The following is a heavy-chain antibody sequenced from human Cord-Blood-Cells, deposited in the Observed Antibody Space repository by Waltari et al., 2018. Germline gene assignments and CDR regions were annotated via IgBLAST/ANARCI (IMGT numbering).Heavy chain of an antibody. CDR1: GGSFRCYS. J-gene: IGHJ4*02. CDR2: INHSGST. CDR3: ARRHYTVVTPFDY. D-gene: IGHD2-21*02. Sequence: QVQLQQWGAGLLKPSETLSLTCAVYGGSFRCYSWRWIRQPPGKGLEWIGEINHSGSTNYNPSLKSRVTISVDTSKNQFSLKLSSVTAADTAVYYCARRHYTVVTPFDYWGQGTLVTVSS. V-gene: IGHV4-34*01.